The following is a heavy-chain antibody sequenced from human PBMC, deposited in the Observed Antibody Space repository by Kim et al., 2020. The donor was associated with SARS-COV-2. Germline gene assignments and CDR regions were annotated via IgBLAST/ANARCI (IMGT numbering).Heavy chain of an antibody. Sequence: TTDYAAPVKGRFTISRDDSKNTLYLQMNSLKTEDTAVYYCTTDLWLVRNYWGQGTLVTVSS. V-gene: IGHV3-15*01. CDR2: TT. J-gene: IGHJ4*02. D-gene: IGHD6-19*01. CDR3: TTDLWLVRNY.